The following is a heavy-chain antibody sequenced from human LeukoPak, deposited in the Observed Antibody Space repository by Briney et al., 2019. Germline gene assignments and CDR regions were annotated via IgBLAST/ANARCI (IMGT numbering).Heavy chain of an antibody. J-gene: IGHJ4*02. V-gene: IGHV4-34*01. CDR2: INHSGGT. CDR1: GGSFSGYY. CDR3: ERGDDDIVAI. Sequence: SETLSLTCAVYGGSFSGYYWSWIRQPPGKGLEWIGEINHSGGTNYNPSLKSRVTISVDTSKNQFSLKLSSVTAADTAVYYCERGDDDIVAIWGQGTLVTVSS. D-gene: IGHD5-12*01.